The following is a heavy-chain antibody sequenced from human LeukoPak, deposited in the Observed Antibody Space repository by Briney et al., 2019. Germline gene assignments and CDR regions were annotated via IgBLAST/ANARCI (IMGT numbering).Heavy chain of an antibody. CDR1: GGSVSSGSYY. V-gene: IGHV4-61*01. CDR2: IFYSGST. Sequence: SETLSLTCTVSGGSVSSGSYYWGWIRQPPGRGLEWIGYIFYSGSTNYNPSLKSRVTISVDTTKNQFSLKLSSVTAADTAVYYCARVPLGITHFDYWGQGTLVTVSS. CDR3: ARVPLGITHFDY. J-gene: IGHJ4*02. D-gene: IGHD7-27*01.